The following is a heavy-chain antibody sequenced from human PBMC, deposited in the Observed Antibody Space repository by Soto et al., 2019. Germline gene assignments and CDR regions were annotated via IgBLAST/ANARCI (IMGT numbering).Heavy chain of an antibody. J-gene: IGHJ4*02. CDR1: GFTFSSYW. Sequence: GGSLRLSCAASGFTFSSYWMSWVRQAPGKGLEWVANIKQDGSEKYYVDSVKGRFTISRDNAKNSLCLQMNSLRAEDTAVYYCAREQWLPHYYFDYWGQGTLVTVSS. D-gene: IGHD6-19*01. CDR2: IKQDGSEK. V-gene: IGHV3-7*03. CDR3: AREQWLPHYYFDY.